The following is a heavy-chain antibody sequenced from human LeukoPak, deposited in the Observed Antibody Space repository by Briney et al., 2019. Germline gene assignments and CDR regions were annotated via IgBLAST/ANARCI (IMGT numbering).Heavy chain of an antibody. CDR1: GFTFSSYG. Sequence: GRSLRLSCAASGFTFSSYGMHWVRQAPGKGLEWVAVIWYDGSNKYYADSVKGRFTISRDDSKNTLYLQMNSLRAEDTAVYYCAKDLGRYRNNYFDYWGQGTLVTVSS. V-gene: IGHV3-33*06. CDR3: AKDLGRYRNNYFDY. J-gene: IGHJ4*02. CDR2: IWYDGSNK. D-gene: IGHD1-26*01.